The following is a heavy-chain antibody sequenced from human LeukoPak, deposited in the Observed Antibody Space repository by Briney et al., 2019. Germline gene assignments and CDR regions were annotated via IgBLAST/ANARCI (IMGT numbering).Heavy chain of an antibody. CDR2: IGNSISYR. Sequence: GGSLRLSCAASGFTFSSYSMNWVRQAPGKGLEWVSSIGNSISYRYYADSVKGRFTISRDNAKNSLYLQMNSLRAEDTAVYYCARGVGGTGGDYFDYWGQGTLVTVSS. CDR3: ARGVGGTGGDYFDY. D-gene: IGHD1-1*01. V-gene: IGHV3-21*01. J-gene: IGHJ4*02. CDR1: GFTFSSYS.